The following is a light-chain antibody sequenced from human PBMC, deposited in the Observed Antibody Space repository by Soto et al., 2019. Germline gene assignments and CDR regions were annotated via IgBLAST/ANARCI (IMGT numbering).Light chain of an antibody. CDR3: CSYAGTSTHVV. Sequence: QSALTQPASVSGSPGQSITISCTGTSSDVGSYKLVSWYQQHPGKAPKLMISEVSKRPSGISDHFSGSKSGSTASLTISGLRDEDEDDYYCCSYAGTSTHVVFGGGTQLTVL. V-gene: IGLV2-23*02. J-gene: IGLJ7*01. CDR2: EVS. CDR1: SSDVGSYKL.